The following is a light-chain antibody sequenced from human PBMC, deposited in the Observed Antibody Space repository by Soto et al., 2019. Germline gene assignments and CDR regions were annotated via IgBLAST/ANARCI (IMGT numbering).Light chain of an antibody. CDR1: QSVGSSF. CDR2: RSS. CDR3: QQYENSPFT. J-gene: IGKJ4*01. Sequence: EIVLTQSPDTLSLSPGERATLSCRASQSVGSSFLAWYQQKPGQARRLLIYRSSTRATCIPDRFTGSGSGTDFTLTISRLEPEDFAMYYCQQYENSPFTFGGGNKVEIK. V-gene: IGKV3-20*01.